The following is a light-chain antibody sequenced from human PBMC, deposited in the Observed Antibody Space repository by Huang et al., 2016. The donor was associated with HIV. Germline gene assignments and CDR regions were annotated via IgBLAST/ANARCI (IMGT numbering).Light chain of an antibody. J-gene: IGKJ4*01. CDR1: QSVSSY. CDR3: QQRYGLPLT. CDR2: DAT. V-gene: IGKV3-11*01. Sequence: LVLTQSPATVSLSPGERATLSCKASQSVSSYLAWYQQNPGQAPGLLIYDATRRAPGTPVRFRGSGSGNDLNLAISDLGPEDLAVYFCQQRYGLPLTFGGGTKVEIK.